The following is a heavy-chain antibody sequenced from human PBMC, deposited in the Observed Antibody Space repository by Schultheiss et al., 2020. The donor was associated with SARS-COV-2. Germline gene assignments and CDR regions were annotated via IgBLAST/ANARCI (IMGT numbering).Heavy chain of an antibody. CDR2: IYSGGST. CDR1: GFTVTSNY. V-gene: IGHV3-66*02. Sequence: GESLKISCKGSGFTVTSNYMSWVRQAPGKGLEWVSVIYSGGSTYYADSVKGRFTISRDNSKNTLYLQMNSLRAEDTAVYYCARRGRGASPDYWGQGTLVTVSS. D-gene: IGHD3-16*01. J-gene: IGHJ4*02. CDR3: ARRGRGASPDY.